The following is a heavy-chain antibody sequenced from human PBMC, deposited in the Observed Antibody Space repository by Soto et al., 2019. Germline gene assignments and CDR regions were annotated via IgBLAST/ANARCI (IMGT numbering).Heavy chain of an antibody. Sequence: PGGSLRLSCAASGFTFSSYWMHWVRQAPGKGLVWVSRINSDGSSTSYADSVKGRFTISRDNAKNTLYLQMNSLRAEDTAVYYCATQAATMVRGVLDYWGQGTLVTVSS. CDR1: GFTFSSYW. V-gene: IGHV3-74*01. CDR3: ATQAATMVRGVLDY. CDR2: INSDGSST. D-gene: IGHD3-10*01. J-gene: IGHJ4*02.